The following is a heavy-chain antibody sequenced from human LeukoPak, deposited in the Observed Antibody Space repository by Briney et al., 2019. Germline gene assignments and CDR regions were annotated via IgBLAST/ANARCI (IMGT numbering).Heavy chain of an antibody. CDR2: ISWNSGSI. J-gene: IGHJ4*02. CDR1: GFTFDDYA. D-gene: IGHD5-18*01. CDR3: AKDIRDTSYYFDT. V-gene: IGHV3-9*01. Sequence: GRSLRLSCAASGFTFDDYAMHWVRQALGQGLEWVSGISWNSGSIGYADSVKGRFTISRDNAKNSLYLQMNSLRAEDTALYYCAKDIRDTSYYFDTWGQGTLVTVSS.